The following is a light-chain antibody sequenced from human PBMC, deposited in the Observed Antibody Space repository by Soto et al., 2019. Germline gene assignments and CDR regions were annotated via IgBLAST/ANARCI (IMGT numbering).Light chain of an antibody. J-gene: IGKJ2*01. CDR1: QSVNSD. CDR3: QQYNDWPPLYT. Sequence: EIVMTQSPATLSVSPGERATLSCRASQSVNSDLAWYQQKPGQTPRLLIYDASTRATGIPARFSGSGSGTEFTLTISSLQSEDFAVYYCQQYNDWPPLYTFGQGTKVEIK. CDR2: DAS. V-gene: IGKV3-15*01.